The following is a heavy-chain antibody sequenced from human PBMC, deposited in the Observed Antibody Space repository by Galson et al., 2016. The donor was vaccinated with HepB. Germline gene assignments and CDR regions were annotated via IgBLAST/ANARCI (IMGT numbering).Heavy chain of an antibody. J-gene: IGHJ4*02. CDR3: ARLFTGYFDY. CDR2: IDWDDDK. Sequence: PALVKPTQTLTLTCTFSGFSLSARGMRVSWIRQPPGKALEWLARIDWDDDKFYSTSLKTRLTVSKDTSKKQVVLTMTNMDPVDTATYYCARLFTGYFDYWGRGTLVTVSS. D-gene: IGHD3-10*01. CDR1: GFSLSARGMR. V-gene: IGHV2-70*04.